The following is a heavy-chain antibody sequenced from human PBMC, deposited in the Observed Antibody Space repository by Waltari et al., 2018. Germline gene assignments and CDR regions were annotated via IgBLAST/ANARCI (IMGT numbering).Heavy chain of an antibody. CDR1: GFRFGSYA. CDR2: SRYDGYYV. V-gene: IGHV3-30*01. Sequence: QIQLVESGGGVVQPGGSLKLSCAASGFRFGSYAMNWVRQGPGGGLKGLSYSRYDGYYVIHAESVKCRFSMSRDNSKKEIFLQMDSLKSDDTAVYYCTREMGGSYAMDVWGRGTSVTFSS. CDR3: TREMGGSYAMDV. J-gene: IGHJ6*02. D-gene: IGHD1-26*01.